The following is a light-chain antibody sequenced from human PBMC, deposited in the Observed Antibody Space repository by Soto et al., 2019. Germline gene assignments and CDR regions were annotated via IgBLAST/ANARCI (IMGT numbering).Light chain of an antibody. V-gene: IGKV1-5*03. Sequence: DIKMTQSPSTLSASEGDRVTITCRASQSIGNWLAWYQQKTGKAPKLLIYKASILQSGVPARFSGSGSGTEFTLTISSLQPDDFATYYCQQYDSYPYTFGQGTKLEIK. CDR3: QQYDSYPYT. J-gene: IGKJ2*01. CDR2: KAS. CDR1: QSIGNW.